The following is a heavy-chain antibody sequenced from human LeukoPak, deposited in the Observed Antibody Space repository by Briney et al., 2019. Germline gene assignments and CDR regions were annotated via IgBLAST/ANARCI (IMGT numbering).Heavy chain of an antibody. Sequence: PWETLSLTCAVSGYSISSGYYWGWIRQPPGKGLEWIGSIYHSGSTYYNPSLKSRVTISVDTSKNQFSLKLSSVTAADTAVYYCARGTGYNYDLDYWGQGTLVTVSS. CDR2: IYHSGST. CDR3: ARGTGYNYDLDY. J-gene: IGHJ4*02. V-gene: IGHV4-38-2*01. CDR1: GYSISSGYY. D-gene: IGHD5-24*01.